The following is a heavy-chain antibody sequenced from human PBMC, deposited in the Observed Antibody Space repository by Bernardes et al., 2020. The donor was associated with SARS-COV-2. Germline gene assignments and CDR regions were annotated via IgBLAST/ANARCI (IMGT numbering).Heavy chain of an antibody. Sequence: SVKVSCQASGYTFTGYYMHWVRQAPGQGLEWMGWINPNSGGTNYAQKFQGRVTMTRDTSISTAYMELSRLRSDDTAVYYCAIPPTNYDRYGMDVWGQGTTVTVSS. D-gene: IGHD3-22*01. J-gene: IGHJ6*02. CDR2: INPNSGGT. CDR3: AIPPTNYDRYGMDV. CDR1: GYTFTGYY. V-gene: IGHV1-2*02.